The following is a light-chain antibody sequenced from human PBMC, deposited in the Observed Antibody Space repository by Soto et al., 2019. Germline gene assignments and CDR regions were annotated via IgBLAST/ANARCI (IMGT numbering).Light chain of an antibody. J-gene: IGLJ1*01. CDR3: AAWDDSLNGPFV. V-gene: IGLV1-44*01. Sequence: QSVLTQPPSASGAPGQRVSISCSGSSSNIGRNTVNWYQQVPGTAPKLLIYSNDQRPSGVPDRFSGSKSGTSASLAISGLQSDDEADYYCAAWDDSLNGPFVFGIGTKVTVL. CDR1: SSNIGRNT. CDR2: SND.